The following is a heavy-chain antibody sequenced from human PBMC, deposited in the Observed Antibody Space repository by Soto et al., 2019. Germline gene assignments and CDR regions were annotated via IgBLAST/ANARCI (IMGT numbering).Heavy chain of an antibody. CDR3: ARIRGYYYGLDV. CDR2: ITGTGGNT. Sequence: EVQLLESGGGLVQPGGSLRLSCAASGFTLSTYGMTWVRQAPGEGLEWVSAITGTGGNTYYVESVKGRFTVSRDNSKNMLYLQVNSLRAEDTAVYYCARIRGYYYGLDVWGQGTTVTVSS. CDR1: GFTLSTYG. V-gene: IGHV3-23*01. J-gene: IGHJ6*02.